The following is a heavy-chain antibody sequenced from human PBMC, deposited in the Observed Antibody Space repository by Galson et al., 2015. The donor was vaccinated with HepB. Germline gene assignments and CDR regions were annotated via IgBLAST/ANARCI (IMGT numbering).Heavy chain of an antibody. D-gene: IGHD3-9*01. CDR3: ARWGILTGYVDY. Sequence: SLRLSCAASGFTFSSYAMHWVRQAPGKGLEWVAVISYDGSNKYYADSVKGRFTISRDNSKNTLYLQMNSLRAEDTAVYYCARWGILTGYVDYWGQGTLVTVSS. V-gene: IGHV3-30*04. CDR2: ISYDGSNK. CDR1: GFTFSSYA. J-gene: IGHJ4*02.